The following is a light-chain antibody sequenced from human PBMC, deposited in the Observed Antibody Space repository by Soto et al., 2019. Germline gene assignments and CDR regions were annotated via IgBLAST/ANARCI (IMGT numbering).Light chain of an antibody. Sequence: EIVMTQSPATLSVSPGERATLSCRASQSVNSNLAWYQQKPGQAPSLLIYGASTRATGVPARFSGSGSGTEFTLTLSSLQSEDFAVYYCQQYNNWSPYTFGQGTKLEIK. V-gene: IGKV3-15*01. CDR1: QSVNSN. J-gene: IGKJ2*01. CDR3: QQYNNWSPYT. CDR2: GAS.